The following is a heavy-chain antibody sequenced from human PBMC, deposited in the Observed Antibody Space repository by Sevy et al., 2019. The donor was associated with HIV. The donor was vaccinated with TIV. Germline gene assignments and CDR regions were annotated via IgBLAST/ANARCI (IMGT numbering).Heavy chain of an antibody. CDR3: ARALVVVADEPNWFDP. J-gene: IGHJ5*02. V-gene: IGHV1-18*01. CDR1: GYTFTSYG. Sequence: ASVEVSCKASGYTFTSYGISWVRQAPGQGLEWMGWISAYNGNTNYAQKLQGRVTMTTDTSTSTAYMELRSLRSDDTAVYYCARALVVVADEPNWFDPWGQGTLVTVSS. CDR2: ISAYNGNT. D-gene: IGHD2-15*01.